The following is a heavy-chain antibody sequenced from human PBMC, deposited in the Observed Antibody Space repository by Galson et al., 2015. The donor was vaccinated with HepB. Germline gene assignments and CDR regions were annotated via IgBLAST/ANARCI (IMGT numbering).Heavy chain of an antibody. V-gene: IGHV2-5*01. CDR3: AHRRRAIRPYYFDY. CDR1: GFSLSPNGEA. Sequence: PALVKPTQTLTLTCTFSGFSLSPNGEAVGWIRQPPGKALEWLALIYWNDDKRYSPSLKSRLTLTKDTSRDQVVLTVTNMDPVDTATYYCAHRRRAIRPYYFDYWGQGILVTVSS. D-gene: IGHD6-6*01. J-gene: IGHJ4*02. CDR2: IYWNDDK.